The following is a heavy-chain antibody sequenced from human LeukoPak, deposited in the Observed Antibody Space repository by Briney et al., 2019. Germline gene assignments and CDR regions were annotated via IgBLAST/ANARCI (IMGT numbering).Heavy chain of an antibody. CDR3: ARGYCSSTSRYPPEYFDY. CDR2: ISSSGSTI. V-gene: IGHV3-48*03. D-gene: IGHD2-2*01. J-gene: IGHJ4*02. CDR1: GFTFSSYE. Sequence: PGGSLRLSCAASGFTFSSYEMNWVRQAPGKGLEWVSYISSSGSTIYYADSVKGRFTISRDNAKNSLYLQMNSLRAEDTAVYYCARGYCSSTSRYPPEYFDYWGQGTLVTVSS.